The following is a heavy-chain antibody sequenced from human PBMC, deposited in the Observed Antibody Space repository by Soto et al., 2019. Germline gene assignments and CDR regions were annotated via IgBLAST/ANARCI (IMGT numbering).Heavy chain of an antibody. CDR3: AKDPSMATYYYYGMDV. J-gene: IGHJ6*02. V-gene: IGHV3-30*18. CDR1: GFTSSSYG. CDR2: ISYDGSNK. D-gene: IGHD3-10*01. Sequence: QVQLVESGGGVVQPGRSLRLSCAASGFTSSSYGMHWVRQAPGKGLEWVAVISYDGSNKYYADSVKGRFTISRDNSKNTLYLQMNSLRAEDTAVYYCAKDPSMATYYYYGMDVWGQGTTVTVSS.